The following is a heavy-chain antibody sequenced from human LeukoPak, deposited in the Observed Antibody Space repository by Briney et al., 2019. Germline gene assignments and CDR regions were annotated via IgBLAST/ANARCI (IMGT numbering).Heavy chain of an antibody. CDR1: GGSISSYY. J-gene: IGHJ6*03. Sequence: PSETLSLTCTVSGGSISSYYWSWIRQPAGKGLEWIGRIYTSGSTNYNPSLKSRVTMSVDTSKNQFSLKLSSVTAADTAVYYCARENVGYSSSFYYYYYYMDVWGKGTTVTVSS. CDR2: IYTSGST. CDR3: ARENVGYSSSFYYYYYYMDV. D-gene: IGHD6-6*01. V-gene: IGHV4-4*07.